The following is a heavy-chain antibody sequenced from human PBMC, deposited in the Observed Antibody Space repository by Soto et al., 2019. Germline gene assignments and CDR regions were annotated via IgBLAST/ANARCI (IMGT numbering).Heavy chain of an antibody. CDR3: ARDGSYYYDSSGYTFDY. Sequence: GSLRLSCAASGFTFSSYSMNWVRQAPGKGLEWVSSISSSSSYIYYADSVKGRFTISRDNAMNSLYLQMNSLRAEDTAVYYCARDGSYYYDSSGYTFDYWGQGTLVTVSS. D-gene: IGHD3-22*01. J-gene: IGHJ4*02. CDR2: ISSSSSYI. CDR1: GFTFSSYS. V-gene: IGHV3-21*01.